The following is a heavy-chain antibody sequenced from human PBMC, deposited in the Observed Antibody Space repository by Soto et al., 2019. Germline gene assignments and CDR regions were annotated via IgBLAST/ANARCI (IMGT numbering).Heavy chain of an antibody. D-gene: IGHD4-17*01. V-gene: IGHV3-30-3*01. CDR1: GFTFSSYA. Sequence: QVQLVESGGGVVQPGRSLRLSCAASGFTFSSYAMHWVRQAPGKGLEWVAVISYDGSNKYYADSVKGRFTIYRDNSKNTLYLQMNSLRAEDTAVYYCARDYHDYGDYPGPFDYWGQGTLVTVSS. J-gene: IGHJ4*02. CDR2: ISYDGSNK. CDR3: ARDYHDYGDYPGPFDY.